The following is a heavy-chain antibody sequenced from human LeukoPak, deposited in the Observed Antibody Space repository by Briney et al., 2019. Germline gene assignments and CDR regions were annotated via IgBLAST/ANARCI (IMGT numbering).Heavy chain of an antibody. J-gene: IGHJ4*02. Sequence: GGSLTLSCAASGFTFDCCGMHWVRQAPGKGLEWVAVISYDGSNKYYADSVKGRFTISRDNSKNTLYLQMNSLRAEDTAVYYCAKDLEYYFDYWGQGTLVTVSS. V-gene: IGHV3-30*19. CDR2: ISYDGSNK. CDR1: GFTFDCCG. CDR3: AKDLEYYFDY.